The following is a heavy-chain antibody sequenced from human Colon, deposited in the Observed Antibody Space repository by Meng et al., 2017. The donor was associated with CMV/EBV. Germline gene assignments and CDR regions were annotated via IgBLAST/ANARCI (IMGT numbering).Heavy chain of an antibody. D-gene: IGHD6-19*01. CDR2: IRSDGSAT. V-gene: IGHV1-2*02. CDR1: GYTFSDYY. CDR3: VRSSGWSLFDY. Sequence: VERMQFGAGVKEPGASVKVSCKTSGYTFSDYYMHWVRQAPGQGLEWMGWIRSDGSATNYAQKFRGRVTMTRDASVSTAYMELSGLTSDDTAVYFCVRSSGWSLFDYWGPGALVTVSS. J-gene: IGHJ4*02.